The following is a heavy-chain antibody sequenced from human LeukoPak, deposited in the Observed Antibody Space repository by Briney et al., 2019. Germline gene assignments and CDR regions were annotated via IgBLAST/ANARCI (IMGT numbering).Heavy chain of an antibody. J-gene: IGHJ3*02. CDR1: GFTFSSYA. D-gene: IGHD6-19*01. V-gene: IGHV3-30-3*01. CDR3: ARDQGQWLVPKGALDI. CDR2: ISYDGSNK. Sequence: GGSLRLSCAASGFTFSSYAMHWVRQAPGKGLEWVAVISYDGSNKYYADSVKGRFTISRDNSKNTLYLQMNSLRAEDTAVYYCARDQGQWLVPKGALDIWGQGTMVTVSS.